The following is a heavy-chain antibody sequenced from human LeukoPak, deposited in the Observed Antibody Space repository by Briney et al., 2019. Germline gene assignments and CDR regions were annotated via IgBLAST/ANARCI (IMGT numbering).Heavy chain of an antibody. CDR3: ARVSPHRKMSYGNQNWFDT. J-gene: IGHJ5*02. CDR1: GYIFSNFG. V-gene: IGHV1-18*01. CDR2: ISGYNGYT. Sequence: ASVKVSCKASGYIFSNFGINWVRQAPGQGLEWVGWISGYNGYTKYAQKLQGRVTMTTDTSTSTAHMELRSLRSDDTAVYYCARVSPHRKMSYGNQNWFDTWGQGTLVTVSS. D-gene: IGHD3-16*01.